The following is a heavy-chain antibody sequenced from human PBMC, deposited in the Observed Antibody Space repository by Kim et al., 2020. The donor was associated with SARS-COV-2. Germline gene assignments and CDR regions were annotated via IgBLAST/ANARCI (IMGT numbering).Heavy chain of an antibody. CDR1: GGSFSDYY. CDR3: SIGSAGFAVVEVVMFSY. Sequence: SETLSLTCAVSGGSFSDYYWTWICQPPGKGLERIGEIDHSGSTNYSPSLNSRVTITVDTSKTKFPLNLTLMTAAAAAVYDCSIGSAGFAVVEVVMFSYW. J-gene: IGHJ4*01. V-gene: IGHV4-34*01. CDR2: IDHSGST. D-gene: IGHD3-22*01.